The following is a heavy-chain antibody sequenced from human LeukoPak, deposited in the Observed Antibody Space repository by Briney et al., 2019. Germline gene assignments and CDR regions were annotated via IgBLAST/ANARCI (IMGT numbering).Heavy chain of an antibody. Sequence: SVKVSCKASGGTFSSYAISWVRQAPGQGLELMGGIIPIFGTANYAQKFQGRVTITADESTSTAYMELSSLRSEDTAVYYCARGEDWAIDAFDIWGQGTMVTVSS. V-gene: IGHV1-69*13. CDR1: GGTFSSYA. D-gene: IGHD3-16*01. J-gene: IGHJ3*02. CDR3: ARGEDWAIDAFDI. CDR2: IIPIFGTA.